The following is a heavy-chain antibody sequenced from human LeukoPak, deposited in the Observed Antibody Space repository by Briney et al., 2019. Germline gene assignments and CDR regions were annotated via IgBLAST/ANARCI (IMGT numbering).Heavy chain of an antibody. J-gene: IGHJ3*02. Sequence: SGFXXXSYGMHWVRQAPGKGLEWVAVIWYDGSNKYYADSVKGRFTISRDNSKNTLYLQMNSLRAEDTAVYYCARDRLGAFDIWGQGTMVTVSS. CDR2: IWYDGSNK. D-gene: IGHD3-22*01. CDR1: GFXXXSYG. V-gene: IGHV3-33*01. CDR3: ARDRLGAFDI.